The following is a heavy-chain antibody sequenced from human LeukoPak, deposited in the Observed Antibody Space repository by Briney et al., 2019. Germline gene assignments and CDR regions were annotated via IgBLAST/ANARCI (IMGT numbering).Heavy chain of an antibody. J-gene: IGHJ3*02. D-gene: IGHD7-27*01. Sequence: ASVKVSCKASGYTFTSYYMHWVRQAPGQGLELMGIINPSGGSTSYAQKFQGRVTITRDMSTSTVYMELSSLRSEDTAVYYCARDQGQTGDLDIWGQGTMVTVSS. CDR3: ARDQGQTGDLDI. V-gene: IGHV1-46*01. CDR2: INPSGGST. CDR1: GYTFTSYY.